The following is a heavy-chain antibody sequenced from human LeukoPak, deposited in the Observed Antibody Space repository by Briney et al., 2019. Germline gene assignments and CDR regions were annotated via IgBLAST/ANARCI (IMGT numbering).Heavy chain of an antibody. V-gene: IGHV1-24*01. Sequence: WASVKVSCEVSGYTLTELSMHWVRQAPGKGLEWMGGFDPEDGETIYAQKFQGRVTMTEDTSTDTAYMELSSLRSEDTAVYYCATGVLMVYAMDYWGQGTLVTVSS. J-gene: IGHJ4*02. D-gene: IGHD2-8*01. CDR1: GYTLTELS. CDR3: ATGVLMVYAMDY. CDR2: FDPEDGET.